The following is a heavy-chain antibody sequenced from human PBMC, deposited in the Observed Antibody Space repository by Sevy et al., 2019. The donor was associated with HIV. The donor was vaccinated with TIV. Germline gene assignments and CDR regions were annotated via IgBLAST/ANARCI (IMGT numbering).Heavy chain of an antibody. D-gene: IGHD6-19*01. CDR2: ISSSSSYI. CDR1: GFTFSSYS. Sequence: GGSLRLSCAASGFTFSSYSMNWVRQAPGKGLEWVSSISSSSSYIYYADSVKGRFTISRDNAKNSLYLQMNSLRAEDTAVYYCARERRAVAATVYFDYWGQGTLVTVSS. CDR3: ARERRAVAATVYFDY. J-gene: IGHJ4*02. V-gene: IGHV3-21*01.